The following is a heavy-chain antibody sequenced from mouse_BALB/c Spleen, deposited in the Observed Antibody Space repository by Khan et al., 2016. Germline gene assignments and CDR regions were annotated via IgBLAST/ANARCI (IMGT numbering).Heavy chain of an antibody. V-gene: IGHV4-1*02. CDR2: INPDSSTI. J-gene: IGHJ1*01. Sequence: EVKLLESGGCLVQPGGSLKLSCAASGFDFSRYWMRWVRQAPGKGSEWIGEINPDSSTINYNPSLKDKFIISRGNDKNTLDLHMSKVRSEATALYYWASTFWYFDVWGAGTTVTVSS. CDR1: GFDFSRYW. CDR3: ASTFWYFDV.